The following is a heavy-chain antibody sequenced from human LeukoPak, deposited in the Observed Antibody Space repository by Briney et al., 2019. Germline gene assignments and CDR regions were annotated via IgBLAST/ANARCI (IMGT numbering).Heavy chain of an antibody. CDR1: GFTFSSYS. CDR3: ASPITYSSYYGMDV. CDR2: ISSSSSYI. J-gene: IGHJ6*02. D-gene: IGHD6-13*01. V-gene: IGHV3-21*01. Sequence: GGSLRLSCAASGFTFSSYSMNLVRQAPGKGLEWVSSISSSSSYIYYADSVKGRFTISRDNAKNSLYLQMNSLRAEDTAVYYCASPITYSSYYGMDVWGQGTTVTVSS.